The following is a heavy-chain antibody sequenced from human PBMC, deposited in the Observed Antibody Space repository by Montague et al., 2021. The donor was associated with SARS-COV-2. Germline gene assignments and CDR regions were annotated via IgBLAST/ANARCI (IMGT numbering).Heavy chain of an antibody. J-gene: IGHJ6*02. CDR2: IYYSGST. Sequence: SETLSLTCTVSGGSISSYYWSWIRQPPGKGLEWIGYIYYSGSTYYNPSLKSRVTISVDTSKNQFSLKLSSVTAADTAVYYCARDSIAAAGIGYYYYGMDVWGQGTTVTVSS. D-gene: IGHD6-13*01. CDR1: GGSISSYY. CDR3: ARDSIAAAGIGYYYYGMDV. V-gene: IGHV4-59*12.